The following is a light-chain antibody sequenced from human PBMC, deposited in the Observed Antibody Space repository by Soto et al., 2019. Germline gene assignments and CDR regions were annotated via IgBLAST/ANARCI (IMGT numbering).Light chain of an antibody. V-gene: IGKV1-5*03. CDR2: KAS. CDR3: QQYSTTTPRT. J-gene: IGKJ1*01. Sequence: DIQMTQSPSTLSASVGDRVTITCRASQSISIWLAWYQQKPGEAPKILIYKASTLESGVPSRFSGSGSGTEYSLPIISMQPDDFAAYYCQQYSTTTPRTFGQGTKVEIK. CDR1: QSISIW.